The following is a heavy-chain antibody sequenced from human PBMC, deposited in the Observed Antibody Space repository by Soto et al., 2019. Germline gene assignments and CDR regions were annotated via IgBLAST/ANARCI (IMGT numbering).Heavy chain of an antibody. CDR2: IIPIFGTA. CDR1: GGTFSSYA. D-gene: IGHD2-2*01. J-gene: IGHJ6*02. CDR3: AREVVVPAAMYGMDV. Sequence: GASVKVSCKASGGTFSSYAISWVRQAPGQGLEWMGGIIPIFGTANYAQKFQGRVTITADKSTSTAYMELSSLRSEDTAVYYCAREVVVPAAMYGMDVWGQGTTVTAP. V-gene: IGHV1-69*06.